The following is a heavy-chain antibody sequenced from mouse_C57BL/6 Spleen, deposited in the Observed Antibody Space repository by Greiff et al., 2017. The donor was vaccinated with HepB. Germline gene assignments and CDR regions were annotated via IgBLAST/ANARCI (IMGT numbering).Heavy chain of an antibody. CDR1: GYTFTDYY. Sequence: VQLQQSGPELVKPGASVKISCKASGYTFTDYYMNWVKQSHGKSLEWIGDINPNNGGTSYNQKFKGKATLTVDKSSSTAYMELRSLTSEDSAVYYCARKENGYRSYYYAMDYWGKGTSVTVSS. D-gene: IGHD2-2*01. CDR2: INPNNGGT. V-gene: IGHV1-26*01. CDR3: ARKENGYRSYYYAMDY. J-gene: IGHJ4*01.